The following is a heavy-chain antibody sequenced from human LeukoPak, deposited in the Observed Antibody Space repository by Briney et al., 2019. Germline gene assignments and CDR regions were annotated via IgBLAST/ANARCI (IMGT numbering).Heavy chain of an antibody. CDR1: GFTFSSNY. Sequence: PGGSLRLSCAASGFTFSSNYMSWVRQAPGKGLEWVSVAYSGGITYYLDSVRGRFTVSRDNAKNTLYLQVDSLRAEDTAIYYCARVEGDYTPNRFDPWGQGTLVTVSS. V-gene: IGHV3-53*01. CDR2: AYSGGIT. CDR3: ARVEGDYTPNRFDP. J-gene: IGHJ5*02. D-gene: IGHD4-11*01.